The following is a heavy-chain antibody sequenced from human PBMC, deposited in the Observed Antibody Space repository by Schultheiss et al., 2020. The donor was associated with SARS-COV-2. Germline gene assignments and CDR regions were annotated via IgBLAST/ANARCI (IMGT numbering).Heavy chain of an antibody. Sequence: GGSLRLSCAASGFTFSSYEMNWVRQAPGKGLEWVSYISSSYIYYADSVKGRFTISRDNAKNSLYLQMNSLRAEDTAVYYCARVVGYSSSSYTDAFDIWGQGTMVTVSS. CDR3: ARVVGYSSSSYTDAFDI. V-gene: IGHV3-21*05. D-gene: IGHD6-6*01. CDR2: ISSSYI. CDR1: GFTFSSYE. J-gene: IGHJ3*02.